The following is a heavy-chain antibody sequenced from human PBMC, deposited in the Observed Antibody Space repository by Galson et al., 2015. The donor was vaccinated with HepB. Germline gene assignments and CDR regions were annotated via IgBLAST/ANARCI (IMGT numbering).Heavy chain of an antibody. J-gene: IGHJ2*01. CDR3: ARYLEF. V-gene: IGHV4-61*01. CDR1: GGSIRNDNVY. Sequence: ETLSLTCSVSGGSIRNDNVYWSWIRQSPGKGLEWIGSIYYSGSTNSNPSLLSRLTMSVDTSKNQFSLKLASVTAADTAVYRCARYLEFWSRGTMVTVST. CDR2: IYYSGST.